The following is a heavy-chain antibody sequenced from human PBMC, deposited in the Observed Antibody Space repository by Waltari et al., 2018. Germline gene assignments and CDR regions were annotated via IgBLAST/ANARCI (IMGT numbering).Heavy chain of an antibody. Sequence: QVQLVESGGGVVQPGRSLRLSCAASGFTFSSYAMHWVRQAPGKGLEGVAVISYDGSNKYYADSVKGRFTISRDNSKNTLYLQMNSLRAEDTAVYYCARDGDIVVVPAASYYYYYYMDVWGKGTTVTISS. CDR3: ARDGDIVVVPAASYYYYYYMDV. CDR2: ISYDGSNK. D-gene: IGHD2-2*01. J-gene: IGHJ6*03. CDR1: GFTFSSYA. V-gene: IGHV3-30-3*01.